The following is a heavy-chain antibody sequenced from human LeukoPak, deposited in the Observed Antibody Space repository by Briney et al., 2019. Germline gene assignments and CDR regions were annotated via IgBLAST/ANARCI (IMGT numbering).Heavy chain of an antibody. V-gene: IGHV3-23*01. J-gene: IGHJ3*02. D-gene: IGHD6-19*01. Sequence: PGGSLRLSCAASGFTFSSYAMSWVRQAPGKGLEWVSAISGSGGSTYYADSVKGRFTISRDNSKNTLYLQMNSLRAEDTAVYYCAKDRLGQWLVRAPPRVDAFDIWGQGTMVTVSS. CDR3: AKDRLGQWLVRAPPRVDAFDI. CDR1: GFTFSSYA. CDR2: ISGSGGST.